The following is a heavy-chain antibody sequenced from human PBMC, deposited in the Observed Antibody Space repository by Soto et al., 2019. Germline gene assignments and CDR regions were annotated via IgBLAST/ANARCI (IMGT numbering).Heavy chain of an antibody. V-gene: IGHV5-10-1*01. CDR2: IDPSDSYT. Sequence: GESLKISCKGSGYSFTSYWISWVRQMPGKGLEWMGRIDPSDSYTNYSPSSQGHVTISADKSISTAYLQWSSLKASDNAMYYCAREGNLEYSSSSSGYYYYYYGMDVWGQGTTVTVSS. D-gene: IGHD6-6*01. CDR3: AREGNLEYSSSSSGYYYYYYGMDV. CDR1: GYSFTSYW. J-gene: IGHJ6*02.